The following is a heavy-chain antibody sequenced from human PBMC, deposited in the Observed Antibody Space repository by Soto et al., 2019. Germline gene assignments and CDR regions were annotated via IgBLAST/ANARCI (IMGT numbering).Heavy chain of an antibody. CDR1: GFTFSDYY. CDR3: ARVLNIVVVPAAPYDAFDI. V-gene: IGHV3-11*01. D-gene: IGHD2-2*01. CDR2: ISSSGSTI. J-gene: IGHJ3*02. Sequence: GGSLRLSCAASGFTFSDYYMSWIRQAPGKELEWVSYISSSGSTIYYADSVKGRFTISRDNAKNSLYLQMNSLRAEDTAVYYCARVLNIVVVPAAPYDAFDIWGQGTMVTVSS.